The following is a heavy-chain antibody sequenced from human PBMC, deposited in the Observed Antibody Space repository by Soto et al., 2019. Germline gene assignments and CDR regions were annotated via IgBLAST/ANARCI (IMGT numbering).Heavy chain of an antibody. Sequence: EVQLLESGGALVQPGGSLRLSCEASGFTYVKYAMSWVRQAPGQGLEWDSGISGDSGRTFYADFVKGRFTNSRDTSKNTVYLQMNSLRVEDTSVYFCVKVTVVLINGAACDYWCQGNLVSVSS. CDR3: VKVTVVLINGAACDY. CDR1: GFTYVKYA. J-gene: IGHJ4*02. V-gene: IGHV3-23*01. D-gene: IGHD3-22*01. CDR2: ISGDSGRT.